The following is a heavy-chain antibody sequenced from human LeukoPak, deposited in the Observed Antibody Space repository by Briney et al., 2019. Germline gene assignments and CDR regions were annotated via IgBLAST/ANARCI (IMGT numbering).Heavy chain of an antibody. Sequence: SETLSLTCTVSGGSVSGGSYYWSLIRQPPGKGLEWIGYVDYSGSTNYSPSLKSRVTISVDTSKNQFSLKLSSVTAVDTAVYYCARDLGYGSGWLDAWGQGTLVTVSS. CDR3: ARDLGYGSGWLDA. D-gene: IGHD6-19*01. CDR1: GGSVSGGSYY. J-gene: IGHJ5*02. CDR2: VDYSGST. V-gene: IGHV4-61*01.